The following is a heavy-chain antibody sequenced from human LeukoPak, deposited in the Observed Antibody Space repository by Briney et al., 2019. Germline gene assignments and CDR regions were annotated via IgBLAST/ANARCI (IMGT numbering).Heavy chain of an antibody. CDR1: GFTIIGDA. CDR3: ARETLDALYL. Sequence: PGTSLRLSCTASGFTIIGDAMHWVRQAPGKGLQWVAHISFDGSYKYYADSVKGRFTIAIDNSKNTLYLQMNSLRTDDTALFYCARETLDALYLWGPVTLVTVSS. J-gene: IGHJ3*01. V-gene: IGHV3-30*04. CDR2: ISFDGSYK.